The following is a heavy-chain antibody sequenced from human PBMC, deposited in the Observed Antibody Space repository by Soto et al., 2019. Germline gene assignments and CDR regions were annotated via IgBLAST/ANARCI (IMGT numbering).Heavy chain of an antibody. J-gene: IGHJ6*02. D-gene: IGHD1-20*01. CDR2: INPANGNT. CDR1: GYRFNTYA. V-gene: IGHV1-3*01. CDR3: AREREITDDYSFYGMDV. Sequence: QVHLAQSGTEVRKPGASVKISCKTSGYRFNTYAIQWVRRAPGQRLEWMGWINPANGNTKHPQQFQGRVNMVADTSASTVFMELSSLRHEDTAVYYWAREREITDDYSFYGMDVWGQGTTVSVSS.